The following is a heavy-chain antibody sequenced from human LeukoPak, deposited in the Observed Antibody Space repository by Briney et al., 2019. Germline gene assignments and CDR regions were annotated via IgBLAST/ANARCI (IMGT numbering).Heavy chain of an antibody. CDR1: GFTLSSYS. Sequence: PGGSLRLSCAASGFTLSSYSMNWVRQAPGKGLEWVSYISGSGTTIYYADSVKGRFTISRDNAKNSLYLAMNSPRDEDTAVYYCARPQTRYSSGFWGQGTLVTVSS. D-gene: IGHD6-19*01. V-gene: IGHV3-48*02. CDR2: ISGSGTTI. CDR3: ARPQTRYSSGF. J-gene: IGHJ4*02.